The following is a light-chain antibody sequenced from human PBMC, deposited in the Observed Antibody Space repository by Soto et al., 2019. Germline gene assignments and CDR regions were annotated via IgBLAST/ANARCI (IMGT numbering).Light chain of an antibody. CDR1: QSVSSSY. CDR2: GAS. Sequence: IVLTQSPGTLSLSHGERATLSCRASQSVSSSYLAWYQQKPGQAPRLLIYGASSRATGIPDRFSGGGSGTDFTLTISRLEPEDFAVYYCQQYGSSPRTFGQGTKVDIK. J-gene: IGKJ1*01. V-gene: IGKV3-20*01. CDR3: QQYGSSPRT.